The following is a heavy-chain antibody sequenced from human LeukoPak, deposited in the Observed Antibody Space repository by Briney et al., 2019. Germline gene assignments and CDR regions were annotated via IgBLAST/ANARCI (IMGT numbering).Heavy chain of an antibody. V-gene: IGHV4-39*07. D-gene: IGHD3-10*01. CDR3: AREVGYYGSGTYTFDY. CDR2: IYYSGST. Sequence: PSETLSLTCTVSGGSISSSSYYWGWIRQPPGKGLGWIGSIYYSGSTYYNPSLKSRVTISVDTSKNQFSLKLSSVTAADTAVYYCAREVGYYGSGTYTFDYWGQGTLVTVSS. J-gene: IGHJ4*02. CDR1: GGSISSSSYY.